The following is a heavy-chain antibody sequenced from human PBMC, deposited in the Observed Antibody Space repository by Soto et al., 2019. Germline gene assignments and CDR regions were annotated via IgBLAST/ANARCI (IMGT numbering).Heavy chain of an antibody. J-gene: IGHJ4*02. V-gene: IGHV3-15*07. CDR1: GFTFSSYS. CDR3: TTDILNYSSPYYFDY. D-gene: IGHD2-15*01. CDR2: IKSKTDGGTT. Sequence: GGSLRLSCAASGFTFSSYSMNWVRQAPGKGLEWVGRIKSKTDGGTTDYAAPVKGRFTISRDDSKNTLYLQMNSLKTEDTAVYYCTTDILNYSSPYYFDYWGQGTLVTVSS.